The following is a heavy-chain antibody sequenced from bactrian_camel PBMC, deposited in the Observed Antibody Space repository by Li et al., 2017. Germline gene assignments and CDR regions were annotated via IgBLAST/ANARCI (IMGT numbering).Heavy chain of an antibody. CDR2: VDAEGTT. D-gene: IGHD2*01. J-gene: IGHJ4*01. V-gene: IGHV3S53*01. CDR1: GYLYRSYC. CDR3: ARTQPDGFCGAKLQRGNHQFQY. Sequence: HVQLVESGGGSVQAGGSLRLSCAASGYLYRSYCMGWFRQVPGKEREGVATVDAEGTTLYADSVKGRFTASLDSASNTASLQMTNLRPEDTGVYYCARTQPDGFCGAKLQRGNHQFQYWGQGTQVTVS.